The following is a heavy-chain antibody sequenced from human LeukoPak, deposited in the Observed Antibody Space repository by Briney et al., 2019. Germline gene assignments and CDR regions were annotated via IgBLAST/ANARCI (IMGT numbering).Heavy chain of an antibody. CDR3: ARDLGYCSSTSCYDRGAFDI. J-gene: IGHJ3*02. Sequence: GGSLTLSCAASGFTFSDYYMSWIRQAPGKGLEWVSYISSSGSTIYYADSVKGRFTISRDNAKNSLYLQMNSLRAEDTAVYYCARDLGYCSSTSCYDRGAFDIWGQGTMVTVSS. D-gene: IGHD2-2*01. CDR2: ISSSGSTI. CDR1: GFTFSDYY. V-gene: IGHV3-11*04.